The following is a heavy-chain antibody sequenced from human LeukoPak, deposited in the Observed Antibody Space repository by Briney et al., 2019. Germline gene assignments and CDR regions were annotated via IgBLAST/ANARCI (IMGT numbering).Heavy chain of an antibody. CDR1: GFTFSSYW. Sequence: GGSLRLSCAAPGFTFSSYWMHWVRQAPGKGLEWVSLISWDGGSTYYADSVKGRFTISRDNSKNSLYLQMNSLRTEDTALYYCAKDNTVRGVYYFDYWGQGTLVTVSS. J-gene: IGHJ4*02. CDR3: AKDNTVRGVYYFDY. V-gene: IGHV3-43*01. D-gene: IGHD3-10*01. CDR2: ISWDGGST.